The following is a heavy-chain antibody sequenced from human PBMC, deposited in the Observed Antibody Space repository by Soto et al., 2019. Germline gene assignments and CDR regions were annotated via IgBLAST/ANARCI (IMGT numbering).Heavy chain of an antibody. V-gene: IGHV1-24*01. D-gene: IGHD3-9*01. CDR1: GYTLTELS. CDR2: FDPEDGET. Sequence: ASVKVSCKVSGYTLTELSMHWVRQAPGKGLEWMGGFDPEDGETIYAQKFQGRVTMTEDTSTDTAYMELSSLRSEDTAVYYCARERKQYYDILTGPMDAFDIWGQGTMVTVSS. J-gene: IGHJ3*02. CDR3: ARERKQYYDILTGPMDAFDI.